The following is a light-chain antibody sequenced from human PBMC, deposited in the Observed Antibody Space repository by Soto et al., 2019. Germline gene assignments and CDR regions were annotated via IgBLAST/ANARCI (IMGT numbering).Light chain of an antibody. V-gene: IGLV2-14*03. CDR2: DVS. Sequence: QSALTQPASVSGSPGQSIAISCTGTSSDVGNYNYVSWYQQHPGKAPKLMIYDVSNRPSGVSNRFSGSKSGNTASLTISGLQPEDEADYSCNSYTSSSTSVFGTGTKVTVL. CDR3: NSYTSSSTSV. J-gene: IGLJ1*01. CDR1: SSDVGNYNY.